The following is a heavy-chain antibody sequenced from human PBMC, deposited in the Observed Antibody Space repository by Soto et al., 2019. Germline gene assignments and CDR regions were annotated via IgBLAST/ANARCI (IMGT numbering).Heavy chain of an antibody. D-gene: IGHD5-12*01. CDR3: ARENGVAVATILYYLDY. V-gene: IGHV1-69*13. CDR1: GYTFTSYY. Sequence: SVKVSCKASGYTFTSYYMHWVRQAPGQGLEWMGGIIPVFGTTNYAQKFQGRLTITADDFTSTVYMELSRLRYEDTAVYYCARENGVAVATILYYLDYWGPGTLVTVSS. J-gene: IGHJ4*02. CDR2: IIPVFGTT.